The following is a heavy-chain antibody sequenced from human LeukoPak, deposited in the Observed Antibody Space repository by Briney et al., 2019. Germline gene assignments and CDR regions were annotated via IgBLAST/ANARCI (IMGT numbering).Heavy chain of an antibody. CDR1: GYTFSDYY. Sequence: ASVKVSCKASGYTFSDYYMHWVRQAPGQGLEWMGWINPNSGGTNYAQKFQGRVTMTRDTSISTAYMELSRLRSDDTAVYYCARDFDSVTTGWFDPWGQGTLVTVSS. V-gene: IGHV1-2*02. CDR3: ARDFDSVTTGWFDP. J-gene: IGHJ5*02. CDR2: INPNSGGT. D-gene: IGHD4-17*01.